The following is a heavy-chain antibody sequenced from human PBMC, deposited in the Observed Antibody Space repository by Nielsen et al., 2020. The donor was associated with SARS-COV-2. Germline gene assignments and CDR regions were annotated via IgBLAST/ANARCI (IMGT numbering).Heavy chain of an antibody. V-gene: IGHV1-2*02. Sequence: ASVKVSCKASGYTFTGYYIHWVRQAPGQGLEWMGWINHDSGGTDYAQKFQGRVTMNRDTSISTAYMELTRLRSDDTAVYYCARELRVGMAINGAFDNWGQGTMVTVSS. CDR1: GYTFTGYY. J-gene: IGHJ3*02. CDR2: INHDSGGT. D-gene: IGHD2-21*01. CDR3: ARELRVGMAINGAFDN.